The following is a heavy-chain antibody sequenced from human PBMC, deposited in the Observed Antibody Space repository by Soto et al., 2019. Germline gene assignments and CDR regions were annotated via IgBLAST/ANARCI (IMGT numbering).Heavy chain of an antibody. CDR3: AREYFEYSGSAEGGMDV. Sequence: PGGSLRLSCAASGFTFSSYSMNWVRQAPGKGLEWVSSISSSSSYIYYADSVKGRFTISRDNAKNSLYLQMNSLRAEDTAVYYCAREYFEYSGSAEGGMDVWGQGTTVTVSS. CDR2: ISSSSSYI. D-gene: IGHD6-6*01. CDR1: GFTFSSYS. J-gene: IGHJ6*02. V-gene: IGHV3-21*01.